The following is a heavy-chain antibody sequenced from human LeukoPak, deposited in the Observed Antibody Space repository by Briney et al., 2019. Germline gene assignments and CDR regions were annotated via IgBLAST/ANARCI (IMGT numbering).Heavy chain of an antibody. CDR1: GGTFSSYA. CDR2: IIPIFGTA. D-gene: IGHD6-6*01. Sequence: SVKVSCKASGGTFSSYAISWVRQAPGQGLEGMGGIIPIFGTANYAQKFQGRVTITADESKSAAYMELSSLRSEDTAVYYCARDDSSSPGCNYWGQGTLVTVSS. CDR3: ARDDSSSPGCNY. V-gene: IGHV1-69*13. J-gene: IGHJ4*02.